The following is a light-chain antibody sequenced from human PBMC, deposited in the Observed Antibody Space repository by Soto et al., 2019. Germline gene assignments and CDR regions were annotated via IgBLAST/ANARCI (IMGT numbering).Light chain of an antibody. Sequence: DIQLTQSPSPLSASVGERVTITCRASQSMRSWLAWYQHKPGKAPTLLIYDASSLKRGVPSRLSGSGSGTEFTLPISSLQPDDFATYCCPLYSSYSLYPFGQGTKREIK. CDR2: DAS. CDR1: QSMRSW. V-gene: IGKV1-5*01. CDR3: PLYSSYSLYP. J-gene: IGKJ2*01.